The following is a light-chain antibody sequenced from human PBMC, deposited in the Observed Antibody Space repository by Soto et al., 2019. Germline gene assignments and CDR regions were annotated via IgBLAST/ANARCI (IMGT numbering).Light chain of an antibody. Sequence: QSALTQPASVSGSPGQSITIYCTGTSSDVGGYNYVSWYQQHPGKAPKLMIYEVSNRPSGVANRFAGSKSGSAASLTISGLQAEDEADYFCCSYTSSSTLLFGGGNKLTVL. CDR3: CSYTSSSTLL. CDR2: EVS. V-gene: IGLV2-14*01. CDR1: SSDVGGYNY. J-gene: IGLJ3*02.